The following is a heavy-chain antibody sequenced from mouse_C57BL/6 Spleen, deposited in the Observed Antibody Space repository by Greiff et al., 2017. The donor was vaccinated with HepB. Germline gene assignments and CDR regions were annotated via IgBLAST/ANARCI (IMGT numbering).Heavy chain of an antibody. D-gene: IGHD1-1*01. CDR1: GYTFTSYW. CDR2: IDPSDSET. V-gene: IGHV1-52*01. Sequence: QVQLQQPGAELVRPGSSVKLSCKASGYTFTSYWMHWVKQRPIQGLEWIGNIDPSDSETHYNQKFKDKATLTVDKSSSTAYMQLSSLTSEDSAVYYCARLRFTTVVAQGYFDVWGTGTTVTVSS. CDR3: ARLRFTTVVAQGYFDV. J-gene: IGHJ1*03.